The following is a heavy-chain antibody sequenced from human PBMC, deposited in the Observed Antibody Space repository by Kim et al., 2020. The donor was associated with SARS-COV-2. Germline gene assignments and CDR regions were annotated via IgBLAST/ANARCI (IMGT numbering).Heavy chain of an antibody. CDR1: GFNFNSKG. CDR3: ARDFERGDDFWSGFGL. Sequence: GGSLRLSCAASGFNFNSKGMHWVRQATGKGLEWVSGISRNSGSVGYADSVKGRFTISRDNAKNSLYLQMNSLKTEETAFYYCARDFERGDDFWSGFGLWGQGTLVTVSS. D-gene: IGHD3-3*01. V-gene: IGHV3-9*01. J-gene: IGHJ4*02. CDR2: ISRNSGSV.